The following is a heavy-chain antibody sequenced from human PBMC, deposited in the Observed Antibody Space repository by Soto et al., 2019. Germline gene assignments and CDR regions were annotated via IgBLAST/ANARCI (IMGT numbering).Heavy chain of an antibody. CDR2: INHSGST. Sequence: KPSETLSLTCAVYGGSFSGYYWSWIRQPPGKGLEWIGEINHSGSTNYNPSLKSRVTISVDTSKNQFSLKLSSVTAADTAVCYCARGQGDYYDSSGYYVDVWGQGTTVTVSS. J-gene: IGHJ6*02. CDR1: GGSFSGYY. V-gene: IGHV4-34*01. CDR3: ARGQGDYYDSSGYYVDV. D-gene: IGHD3-22*01.